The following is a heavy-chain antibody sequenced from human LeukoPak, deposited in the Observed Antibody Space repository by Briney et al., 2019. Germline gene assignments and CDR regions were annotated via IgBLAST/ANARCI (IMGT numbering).Heavy chain of an antibody. Sequence: PGGSLRLSCAASGFTFSGFGMHWVRQAPGKGLEWVSVISYDGNNKYYTDSVKGRFTISRDNSKNTVFLQMNSLRAEDTAVYYCAKDRSIAAGGTVSEIDNWGQGTLVTVSS. V-gene: IGHV3-30*18. D-gene: IGHD6-13*01. CDR3: AKDRSIAAGGTVSEIDN. CDR1: GFTFSGFG. J-gene: IGHJ4*02. CDR2: ISYDGNNK.